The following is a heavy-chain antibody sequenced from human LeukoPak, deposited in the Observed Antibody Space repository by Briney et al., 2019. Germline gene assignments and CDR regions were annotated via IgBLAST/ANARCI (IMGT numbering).Heavy chain of an antibody. D-gene: IGHD2-21*02. V-gene: IGHV6-1*01. J-gene: IGHJ6*02. CDR3: ARAAVVVTAHESYGMDV. Sequence: SQTLSLTCAISGDSVSSNSAAWNWIRQSPSRGLEWLGRTYYRSKWYNDYAVSVKSRITINPDTSKNQFSLKLSSVTAADTAVYYCARAAVVVTAHESYGMDVWGQGTTVTVSS. CDR2: TYYRSKWYN. CDR1: GDSVSSNSAA.